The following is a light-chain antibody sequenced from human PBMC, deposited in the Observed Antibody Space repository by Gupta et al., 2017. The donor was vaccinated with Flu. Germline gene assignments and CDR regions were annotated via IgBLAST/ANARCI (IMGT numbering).Light chain of an antibody. CDR1: QSISRY. CDR3: QQSDDTLALA. J-gene: IGKJ4*01. CDR2: AAT. V-gene: IGKV1-39*01. Sequence: DIQMTQSPSSLSASVGDRVTITCRASQSISRYLNWYQVNPGKAPKLLIYAATSLQSGVPSRFSGSGSGTEFTLTISSLQPEDFATYYCQQSDDTLALAFGGGTKVEIK.